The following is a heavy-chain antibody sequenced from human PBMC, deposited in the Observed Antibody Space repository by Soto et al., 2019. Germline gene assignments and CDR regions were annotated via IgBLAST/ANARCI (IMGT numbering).Heavy chain of an antibody. CDR2: MSPNSGAT. D-gene: IGHD7-27*01. J-gene: IGHJ5*01. Sequence: ASVKVSCKASGYTFTTYDINWVRQATGQGLEWLGWMSPNSGATGYAQKFQGRVTMTRDTSMTTAYMELSNLRSEDTAVYYCTGGPPNWGFDSWGQGTPVTVSS. CDR1: GYTFTTYD. CDR3: TGGPPNWGFDS. V-gene: IGHV1-8*01.